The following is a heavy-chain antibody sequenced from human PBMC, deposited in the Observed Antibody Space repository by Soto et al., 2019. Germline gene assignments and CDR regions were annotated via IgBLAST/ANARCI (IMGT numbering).Heavy chain of an antibody. CDR1: GDSVSSNSAS. D-gene: IGHD6-19*01. CDR3: ARSFEAVAAGFDY. V-gene: IGHV6-1*01. CDR2: TYYRSKWYN. Sequence: SQTLSLTCAISGDSVSSNSASWNWIWQSPSRGLEWLGRTYYRSKWYNDYAVSVKSRITINPDTSKNLFSLQLNSVTPEDTAVYYCARSFEAVAAGFDYWGQGTLVTVSS. J-gene: IGHJ4*02.